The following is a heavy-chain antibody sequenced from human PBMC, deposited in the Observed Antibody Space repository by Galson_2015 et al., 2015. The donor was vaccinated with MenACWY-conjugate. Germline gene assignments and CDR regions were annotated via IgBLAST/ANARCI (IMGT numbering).Heavy chain of an antibody. Sequence: LRLSCAASGFTFSSYDMNWVRQAPGKGLEWVSYISSDTGTVYYADSVKGRFTISRDNAKSSLYLQMNSLRAEDTAVYYCARGPEVFDYWGPGTLVTVSS. CDR1: GFTFSSYD. CDR3: ARGPEVFDY. CDR2: ISSDTGTV. V-gene: IGHV3-48*03. J-gene: IGHJ4*02.